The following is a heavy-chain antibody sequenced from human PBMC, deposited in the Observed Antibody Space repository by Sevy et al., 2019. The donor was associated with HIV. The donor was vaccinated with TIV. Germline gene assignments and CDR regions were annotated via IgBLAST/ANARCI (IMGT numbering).Heavy chain of an antibody. CDR2: ISSSSSYI. CDR1: GFTFSSYS. J-gene: IGHJ4*02. D-gene: IGHD6-6*01. Sequence: GGSLRLSCAASGFTFSSYSMNWVRQAPGKGLEWASSISSSSSYIYYADSVKGRFTISRDNAKNSLYLQMNSLRAEDTAVYYCASVEYSSSSVFDYWGQGTLVTVSS. CDR3: ASVEYSSSSVFDY. V-gene: IGHV3-21*01.